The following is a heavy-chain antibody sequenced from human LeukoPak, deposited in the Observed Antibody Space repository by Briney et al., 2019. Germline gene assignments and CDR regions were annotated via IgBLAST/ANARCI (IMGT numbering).Heavy chain of an antibody. CDR3: ARVRPGYSSGWSSFDY. V-gene: IGHV1-46*01. Sequence: ASVKVFCKASGYTFTSYYMHWVRQAPGQGLEWMGIINPSGGSTSYAQKFQGRVTMTRDTSTSTVYMELSSLRSEDTAVYYCARVRPGYSSGWSSFDYWGQGTLVTVSS. CDR2: INPSGGST. J-gene: IGHJ4*02. CDR1: GYTFTSYY. D-gene: IGHD6-19*01.